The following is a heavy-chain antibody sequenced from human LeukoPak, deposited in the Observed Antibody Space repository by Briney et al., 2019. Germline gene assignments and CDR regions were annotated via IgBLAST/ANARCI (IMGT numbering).Heavy chain of an antibody. CDR1: GFTFSSYS. D-gene: IGHD6-25*01. J-gene: IGHJ4*02. CDR2: ISSSSSTI. CDR3: ARDAGQQYSSGRVGFDY. V-gene: IGHV3-48*01. Sequence: GGSLRLSCAASGFTFSSYSMNWVRQAPGKGLEWVSYISSSSSTIYYADSVKGRFTISRDNAKNSLYLQMNSLRAEDTAVYYCARDAGQQYSSGRVGFDYWGQGTLVTVSS.